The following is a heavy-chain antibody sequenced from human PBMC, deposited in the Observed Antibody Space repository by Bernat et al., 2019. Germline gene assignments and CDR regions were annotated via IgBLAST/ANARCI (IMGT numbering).Heavy chain of an antibody. CDR3: ARQAYYDFWSGYYGDYYYGMDV. CDR1: GGSFSGYY. J-gene: IGHJ6*02. Sequence: QVQLQQWGAGLLKPSETLSLTCAVYGGSFSGYYWSWIRQPPGKGLEWIGEINHSGSTNYNPSLKSRVTISVDTSKNQFSLKLSSVTAADTAVYYCARQAYYDFWSGYYGDYYYGMDVWGQGTTVTVSS. D-gene: IGHD3-3*01. CDR2: INHSGST. V-gene: IGHV4-34*01.